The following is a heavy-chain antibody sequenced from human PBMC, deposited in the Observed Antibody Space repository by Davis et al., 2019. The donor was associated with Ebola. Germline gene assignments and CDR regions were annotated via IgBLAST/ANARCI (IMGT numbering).Heavy chain of an antibody. J-gene: IGHJ4*02. CDR2: INPHNGNT. CDR1: GYTFTSYG. V-gene: IGHV1-18*04. Sequence: ASVKVSCKASGYTFTSYGITWVRQAPGQGLEWMGWINPHNGNTNYAQNVQGRVTMTTDTSTSTAYMEVGSLRSDDTAVYYCARGLGIVLSLTATSDFDYWGQGTLVTVSS. CDR3: ARGLGIVLSLTATSDFDY. D-gene: IGHD5-12*01.